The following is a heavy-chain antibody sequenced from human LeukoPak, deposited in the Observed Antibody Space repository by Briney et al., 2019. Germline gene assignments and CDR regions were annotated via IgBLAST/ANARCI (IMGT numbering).Heavy chain of an antibody. J-gene: IGHJ4*02. CDR1: GYTFTGYY. CDR2: INPNSGGT. Sequence: GASVKVSCKASGYTFTGYYMHWVRQAPGQGLEWMGWINPNSGGTNYAQTFQGRDTMTRDTSISTAYMKLSRLRSDDTAVSYCARDQEYSSSSAYYWGQGTLVTVSS. CDR3: ARDQEYSSSSAYY. V-gene: IGHV1-2*02. D-gene: IGHD6-6*01.